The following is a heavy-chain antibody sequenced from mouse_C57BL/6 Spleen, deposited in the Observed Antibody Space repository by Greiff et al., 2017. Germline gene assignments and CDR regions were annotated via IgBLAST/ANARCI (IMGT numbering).Heavy chain of an antibody. CDR3: ARSLGITTVPYYFDY. CDR2: IDPEDGET. V-gene: IGHV14-2*01. D-gene: IGHD1-1*01. Sequence: EVQLQQSGAELVKPGASVKLSCTASGFNIKDYYMHWVKQRTEQGLEWIGRIDPEDGETKYAPKFQGKATITADTSSNTAYLQLSSLTSEDTAVYYGARSLGITTVPYYFDYWGQGTTLTVSS. J-gene: IGHJ2*01. CDR1: GFNIKDYY.